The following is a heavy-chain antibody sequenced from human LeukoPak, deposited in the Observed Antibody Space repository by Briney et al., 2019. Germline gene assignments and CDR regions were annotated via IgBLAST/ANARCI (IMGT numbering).Heavy chain of an antibody. CDR3: ASLGAAGTDY. CDR2: IYSDGST. D-gene: IGHD6-13*01. Sequence: GGPLRLSCAVSGFTVSSNYMSWVRQAPGKGLEWVSVIYSDGSTYYADSVKGRFTISRDNSKNTLYLQMNSLRAEDTAVYYCASLGAAGTDYWGQGTLVTVSS. J-gene: IGHJ4*02. CDR1: GFTVSSNY. V-gene: IGHV3-53*01.